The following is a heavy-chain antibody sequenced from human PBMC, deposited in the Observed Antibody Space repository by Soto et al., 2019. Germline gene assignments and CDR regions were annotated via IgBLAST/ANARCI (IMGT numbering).Heavy chain of an antibody. V-gene: IGHV1-18*01. Sequence: QAQLEQSGAEVKKPGASVKVSCKSSGYTFSIYGINWVRQAPGQGLEWMGWISTYNGDANYAQRFQGRVTMTTDTSTSTTITELRRLRSVDTAVYYCESEGTSPDDYYAMDVWGQGTPVTVSS. CDR1: GYTFSIYG. D-gene: IGHD3-10*01. CDR2: ISTYNGDA. J-gene: IGHJ6*02. CDR3: ESEGTSPDDYYAMDV.